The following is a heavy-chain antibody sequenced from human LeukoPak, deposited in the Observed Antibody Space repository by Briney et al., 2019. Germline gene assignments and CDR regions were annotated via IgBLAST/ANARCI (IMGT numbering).Heavy chain of an antibody. CDR1: GFTFSSYG. CDR2: IWYDGSNK. D-gene: IGHD6-19*01. V-gene: IGHV3-33*01. CDR3: ARVGSSGWYYFDY. Sequence: QPGRSLRLSCAASGFTFSSYGMHWVRQAPGKGLEWVAVIWYDGSNKYYADSVKGRFTISRDNSKYTLYLQMNSLRAEDTAVYYCARVGSSGWYYFDYWGQGTLVTVSS. J-gene: IGHJ4*02.